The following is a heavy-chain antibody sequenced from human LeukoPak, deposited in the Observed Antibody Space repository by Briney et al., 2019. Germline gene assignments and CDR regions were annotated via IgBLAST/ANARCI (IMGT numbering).Heavy chain of an antibody. D-gene: IGHD6-13*01. CDR1: GYTFTIYG. Sequence: SVNVSCKASGYTFTIYGISWVRQAPGQGLEWIGWNSAYNGNTNYAQKLQGRVTMTTGTSTSTAYMEVRSLRSDETAVYYCARDGGSQQRVREFDYWGQGTLVTVSS. CDR2: NSAYNGNT. CDR3: ARDGGSQQRVREFDY. J-gene: IGHJ4*02. V-gene: IGHV1-18*01.